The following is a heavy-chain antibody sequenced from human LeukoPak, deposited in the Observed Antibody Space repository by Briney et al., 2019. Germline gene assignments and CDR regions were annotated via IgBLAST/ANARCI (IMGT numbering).Heavy chain of an antibody. J-gene: IGHJ3*02. CDR3: AKKGGKYPPYAFDI. D-gene: IGHD2/OR15-2a*01. V-gene: IGHV3-9*01. CDR1: GFTFDDYA. Sequence: GGSLRLSCAASGFTFDDYAMHWVRQAPGKGLEWVSGISWNSGSIDYADSVKGRFTISRDNAKNSLYLQMNSLRAEDTALYYCAKKGGKYPPYAFDIWGQGTMVTVSS. CDR2: ISWNSGSI.